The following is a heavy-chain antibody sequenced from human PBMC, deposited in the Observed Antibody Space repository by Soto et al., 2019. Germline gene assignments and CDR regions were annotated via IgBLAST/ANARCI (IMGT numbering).Heavy chain of an antibody. J-gene: IGHJ6*03. CDR3: AATYGNYYYYMDV. D-gene: IGHD4-17*01. CDR2: IIPILGIA. V-gene: IGHV1-69*02. CDR1: GGTFSSYT. Sequence: ASVKVSCKASGGTFSSYTISWVRQAPGQGLEWMGRIIPILGIANYAQKFQGRVTITADKSTSTAYMELSSLRSEDTAVYYCAATYGNYYYYMDVWGKGTTVTVSS.